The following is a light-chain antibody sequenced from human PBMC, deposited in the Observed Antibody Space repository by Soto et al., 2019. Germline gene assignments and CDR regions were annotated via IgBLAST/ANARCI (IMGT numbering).Light chain of an antibody. CDR1: SSDVGGYNY. V-gene: IGLV2-14*01. Sequence: SALTQPASVSGSPGQSITISCTGTSSDVGGYNYASWYQQHLGKAPKLMIYDVSNRPSGVSNRFSGSKSGNTASLTISGLQAEDEADYYCSSYTSSSTYVFGTGTKVTVL. CDR2: DVS. J-gene: IGLJ1*01. CDR3: SSYTSSSTYV.